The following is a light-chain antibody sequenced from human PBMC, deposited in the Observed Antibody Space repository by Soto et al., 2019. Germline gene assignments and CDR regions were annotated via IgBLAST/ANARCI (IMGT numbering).Light chain of an antibody. CDR2: DVS. CDR3: SSSTTSSTHVV. J-gene: IGLJ2*01. Sequence: QSALTQPASVSGSPGQSITISCTGTSSDVGSYNYVSWYQQYPGKAPKLMIYDVSNRPSGVSYRFSGSKSGNTASLTISGLQAEDEADYYCSSSTTSSTHVVFGGGTKLTVL. V-gene: IGLV2-14*01. CDR1: SSDVGSYNY.